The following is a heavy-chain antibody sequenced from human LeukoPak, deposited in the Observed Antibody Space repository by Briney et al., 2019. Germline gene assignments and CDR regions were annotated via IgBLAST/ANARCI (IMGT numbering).Heavy chain of an antibody. CDR2: IYPGDSDT. V-gene: IGHV5-51*01. J-gene: IGHJ3*02. Sequence: GESLKISFKGSGYSFTNYWIGWVRQMPGKGLEWMGIIYPGDSDTRYSPSFQGQVTISADKSISTAYLQWSSLKASDTAVYYCARRALPPAYCGGDCFDAFDIWGQGTMVTVSS. D-gene: IGHD2-21*02. CDR1: GYSFTNYW. CDR3: ARRALPPAYCGGDCFDAFDI.